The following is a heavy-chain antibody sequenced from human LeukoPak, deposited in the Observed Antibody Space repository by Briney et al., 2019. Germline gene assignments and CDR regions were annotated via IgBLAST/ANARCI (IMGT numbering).Heavy chain of an antibody. CDR2: IIPIFGTA. CDR1: GGTFSSYA. Sequence: ASVKVSCKAPGGTFSSYAISWVRQAPGQGLEWMGGIIPIFGTANYAQKFQGRVTITADESTSTAYMELSSLRSEDTAVYYCARDGPGEQLVPHKAFDIWGQGTMVTVSS. J-gene: IGHJ3*02. CDR3: ARDGPGEQLVPHKAFDI. V-gene: IGHV1-69*13. D-gene: IGHD6-6*01.